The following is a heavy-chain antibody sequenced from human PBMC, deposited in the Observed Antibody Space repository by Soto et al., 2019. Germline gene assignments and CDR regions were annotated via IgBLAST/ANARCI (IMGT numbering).Heavy chain of an antibody. Sequence: QVQLVESGGGVVQPGRSLRLSCAASGFTFSSYAMHWVRQAPGKGLGWVAVISYDGSNKYYADSVKGRFTISRDNSKNTLYLQMNSLRAEDTAVYYCARDRDNGDYSFVDYWGQGTLVTVSS. V-gene: IGHV3-30-3*01. CDR3: ARDRDNGDYSFVDY. D-gene: IGHD4-17*01. J-gene: IGHJ4*02. CDR1: GFTFSSYA. CDR2: ISYDGSNK.